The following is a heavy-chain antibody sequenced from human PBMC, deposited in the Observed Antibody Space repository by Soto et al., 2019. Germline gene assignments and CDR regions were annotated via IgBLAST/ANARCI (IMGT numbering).Heavy chain of an antibody. J-gene: IGHJ6*02. Sequence: QVQLQESGRGLVKASETLSLTCTVSGDSISSYYWNWIRQPAGKGLEWIGRIDASGNSNYNPSLKSRVTMSVDTSKKQFSLKVTSVTAADTAVYYCARYSSNWFQTEGMDVWGQGTTVTVSS. D-gene: IGHD6-13*01. V-gene: IGHV4-4*07. CDR3: ARYSSNWFQTEGMDV. CDR2: IDASGNS. CDR1: GDSISSYY.